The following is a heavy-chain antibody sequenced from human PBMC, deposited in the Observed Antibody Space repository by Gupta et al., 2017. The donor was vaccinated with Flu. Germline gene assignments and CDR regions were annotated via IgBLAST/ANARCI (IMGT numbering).Heavy chain of an antibody. CDR1: GYTFTSYY. J-gene: IGHJ4*02. V-gene: IGHV1-46*01. Sequence: QVQLVQSGAEVKKPGASVKVSCKASGYTFTSYYMHWVRQAPGQGLEWMGIINPSGGSTSYAQKFQGRVTMTRDTSTSTVYMELSSLRSEDTAVYYCARVVASYVWGSYRYTGHYFDYWGQGTLVTVSS. D-gene: IGHD3-16*02. CDR2: INPSGGST. CDR3: ARVVASYVWGSYRYTGHYFDY.